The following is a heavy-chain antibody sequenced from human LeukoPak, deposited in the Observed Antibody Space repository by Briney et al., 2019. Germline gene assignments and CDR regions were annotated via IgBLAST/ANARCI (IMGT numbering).Heavy chain of an antibody. CDR2: ISYDGSNK. D-gene: IGHD3-22*01. CDR1: GFTFSSYA. J-gene: IGHJ4*02. CDR3: AKEGVWVTMIVPPSG. V-gene: IGHV3-30-3*01. Sequence: GGSLRLSCAASGFTFSSYAMHWVRQAPGKGLEWVAVISYDGSNKYYADSVKGRFTISRDNSKNTLYLQMNSLRAEDTAVYYCAKEGVWVTMIVPPSGWGQGTLVTVSS.